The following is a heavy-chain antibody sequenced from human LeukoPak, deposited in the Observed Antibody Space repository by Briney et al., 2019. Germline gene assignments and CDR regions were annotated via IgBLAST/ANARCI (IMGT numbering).Heavy chain of an antibody. D-gene: IGHD6-6*01. CDR3: ARRGGSSSRRSPIDY. J-gene: IGHJ4*02. CDR2: IKQDGSQR. Sequence: PGGSLRLSCTASGFTFSDYWMTWVRQAPGKGPEWVANIKQDGSQRYYVDSVRGRFTISRDNAKNPLFLQMNGLRAEDTAVYYCARRGGSSSRRSPIDYWGQGTLVTVSS. V-gene: IGHV3-7*01. CDR1: GFTFSDYW.